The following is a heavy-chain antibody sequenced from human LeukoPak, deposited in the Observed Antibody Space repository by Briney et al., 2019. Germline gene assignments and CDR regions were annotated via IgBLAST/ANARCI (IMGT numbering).Heavy chain of an antibody. CDR2: IRSKAYGGTT. D-gene: IGHD5-12*01. J-gene: IGHJ4*02. Sequence: GGSLRLSCAASGFTYSSYWMSWVHQAPGKELEWVGFIRSKAYGGTTEYAASVKGRFTISRDDSKSIAYLQMNSLKTEDTAVYYCTRELNSGYDGGEGDYWGQGTLVTVSS. V-gene: IGHV3-49*04. CDR3: TRELNSGYDGGEGDY. CDR1: GFTYSSYW.